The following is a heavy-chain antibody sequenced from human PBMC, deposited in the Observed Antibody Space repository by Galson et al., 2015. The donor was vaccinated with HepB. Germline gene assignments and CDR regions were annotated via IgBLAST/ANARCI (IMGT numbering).Heavy chain of an antibody. J-gene: IGHJ5*02. CDR3: ARALAARRGVVAAVSWFDP. CDR1: GYTFTSYY. CDR2: INPSGGST. V-gene: IGHV1-46*04. Sequence: SVKVSCKASGYTFTSYYMHWVRQAPGQGLEWMGIINPSGGSTSYAQKLQGRATMTRDTSTSTVYMELSSLRSEDTAVYYCARALAARRGVVAAVSWFDPWGQGTLVTVSS. D-gene: IGHD2-15*01.